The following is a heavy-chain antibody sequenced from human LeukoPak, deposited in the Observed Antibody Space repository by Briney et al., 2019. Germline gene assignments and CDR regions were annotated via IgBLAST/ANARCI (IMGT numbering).Heavy chain of an antibody. V-gene: IGHV4-39*01. CDR3: ARISLVAVFFDY. J-gene: IGHJ4*02. CDR1: GDSISSSTYY. Sequence: SETLSLTCTVSGDSISSSTYYWGWIRQPPGKGLEWIGNIYYSGSTYYNPSLKSRVTISVDTSKNQFSLKLSSVTAADTAVYYCARISLVAVFFDYWGQGTLVTVSS. D-gene: IGHD2-8*02. CDR2: IYYSGST.